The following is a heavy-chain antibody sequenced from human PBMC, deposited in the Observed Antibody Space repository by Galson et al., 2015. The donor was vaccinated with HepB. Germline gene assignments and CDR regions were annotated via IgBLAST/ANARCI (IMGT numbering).Heavy chain of an antibody. CDR2: IYSGGST. D-gene: IGHD3-22*01. J-gene: IGHJ4*02. V-gene: IGHV3-66*01. CDR3: ARDTNYDSSGYYY. CDR1: GFTVSSNY. Sequence: SLRLSCAASGFTVSSNYMSWVRQAPGKGLEWGSVIYSGGSTYYADSVKGRFTISRDNSKNTLYLQMNSLRAEDTAVYYCARDTNYDSSGYYYWGQGTLVTVSS.